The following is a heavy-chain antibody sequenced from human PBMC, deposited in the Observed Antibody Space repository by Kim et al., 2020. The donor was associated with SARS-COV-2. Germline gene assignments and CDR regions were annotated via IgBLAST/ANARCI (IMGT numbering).Heavy chain of an antibody. Sequence: GGSLRLSCAVSGFTFNDHDMDWVRQAPAKGLEWVGRTTNKAHSFTTDYAASVKGRFTISRDGSKRSVYLQMTSLKTEDTAVYDCVSPQHGYNFDYWGRGTLVTVSS. V-gene: IGHV3-72*01. CDR2: TTNKAHSFTT. J-gene: IGHJ4*02. CDR3: VSPQHGYNFDY. D-gene: IGHD5-12*01. CDR1: GFTFNDHD.